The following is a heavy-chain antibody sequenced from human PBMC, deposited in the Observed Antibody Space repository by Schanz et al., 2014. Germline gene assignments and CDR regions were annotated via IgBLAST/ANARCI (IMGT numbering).Heavy chain of an antibody. V-gene: IGHV3-23*01. CDR3: AKYRGYYRVSGSYRELEY. Sequence: EVQLLESGGGLVQPGGSLKLSCAASGLIFSNYVMSWVRQAPGKGLEWVSTIGTSGGTNYAESVKGRFTISRDNSKNTLYLQMKSLRAEDTAVYYCAKYRGYYRVSGSYRELEYWGQGTLVTVSS. J-gene: IGHJ4*02. D-gene: IGHD3-10*01. CDR1: GLIFSNYV. CDR2: IGTSGGT.